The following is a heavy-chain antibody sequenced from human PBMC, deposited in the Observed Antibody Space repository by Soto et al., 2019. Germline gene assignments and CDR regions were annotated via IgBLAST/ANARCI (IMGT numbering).Heavy chain of an antibody. CDR2: IDPSDSYT. D-gene: IGHD2-15*01. J-gene: IGHJ6*02. Sequence: GDSLKISCKGSGYSFTSYWISWVRQMPGKGLEWMGRIDPSDSYTNYSPSFQGHVTISADKSISTAYLQWSSLKASDTAMYYCARRERYCSGGRCLYYYYGMDVWGQGTTVTVSS. CDR3: ARRERYCSGGRCLYYYYGMDV. CDR1: GYSFTSYW. V-gene: IGHV5-10-1*01.